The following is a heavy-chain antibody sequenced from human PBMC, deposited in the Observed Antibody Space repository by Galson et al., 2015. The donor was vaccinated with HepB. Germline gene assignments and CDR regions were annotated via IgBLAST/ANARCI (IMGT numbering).Heavy chain of an antibody. CDR3: AKGRSGQPSGGNNWFDP. Sequence: SLRLSCAASGFTFSNYAMSWVRQAPEKGLEWVSGISGSGASTYYADSVKGRFTVSRDNSKNTLFLQMNSLRAEDTAVYYCAKGRSGQPSGGNNWFDPWGQGTLVTVSS. J-gene: IGHJ5*02. V-gene: IGHV3-23*01. CDR2: ISGSGAST. CDR1: GFTFSNYA. D-gene: IGHD3-3*01.